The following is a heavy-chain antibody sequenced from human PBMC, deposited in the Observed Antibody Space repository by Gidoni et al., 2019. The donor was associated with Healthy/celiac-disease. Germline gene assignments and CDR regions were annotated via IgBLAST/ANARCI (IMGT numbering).Heavy chain of an antibody. J-gene: IGHJ4*02. D-gene: IGHD3-22*01. V-gene: IGHV3-33*01. CDR2: IWYDGSNK. CDR1: GFTFSSYG. CDR3: AREKDYYDSSGYSPFFDY. Sequence: QVQLVESGGGVVQPGRSLRLSCAASGFTFSSYGMHWVRQAPGKGLEWVAVIWYDGSNKYYADSVKGRFTISRDNSKNTLYLQMNSLRAEDTAVYYCAREKDYYDSSGYSPFFDYWGQGTLVTVSS.